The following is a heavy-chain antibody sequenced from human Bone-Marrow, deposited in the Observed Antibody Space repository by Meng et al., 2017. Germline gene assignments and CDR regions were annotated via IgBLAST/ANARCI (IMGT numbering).Heavy chain of an antibody. D-gene: IGHD6-19*01. Sequence: SETLSLTCTVSGGSISSYYWSWIRQPPGKGLEWIGYIYYSGSTNYNPSLKSRVTISVDTSKNQFSLKLSSVTAADTAVYYCAIGPGYSSGWYGNSFDYWGQGTRVTGYS. CDR1: GGSISSYY. CDR3: AIGPGYSSGWYGNSFDY. CDR2: IYYSGST. J-gene: IGHJ4*02. V-gene: IGHV4-59*01.